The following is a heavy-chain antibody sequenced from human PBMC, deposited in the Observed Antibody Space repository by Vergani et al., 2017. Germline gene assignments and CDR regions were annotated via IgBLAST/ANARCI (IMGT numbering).Heavy chain of an antibody. J-gene: IGHJ5*02. Sequence: EVQLVQSGAEVKKPGESLKISCKGSGYSFTSYWIGWVRQMPGRGLEWMGIIYPGDSDTRYSPSFQGQVTISADKSISTAYLQWSSLKASDTAMYYCARQELYSSGWSRYWFDPWGQGTQVTVSS. CDR3: ARQELYSSGWSRYWFDP. V-gene: IGHV5-51*01. CDR2: IYPGDSDT. CDR1: GYSFTSYW. D-gene: IGHD6-19*01.